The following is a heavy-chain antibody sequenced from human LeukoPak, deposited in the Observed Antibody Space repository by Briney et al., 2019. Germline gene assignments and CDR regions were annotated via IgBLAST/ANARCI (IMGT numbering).Heavy chain of an antibody. CDR3: ARGSGAAGRYYYYGMDV. J-gene: IGHJ6*02. D-gene: IGHD6-13*01. CDR1: GFTFSSYG. Sequence: GGSLRLSCAASGFTFSSYGMHWVRQAPGKGLEWVAGIWYDGSNKYYADSVKGRFTISRDNSKNTLYLQMNSLRAEDTAVYYCARGSGAAGRYYYYGMDVWGQGTTVTVSS. V-gene: IGHV3-33*01. CDR2: IWYDGSNK.